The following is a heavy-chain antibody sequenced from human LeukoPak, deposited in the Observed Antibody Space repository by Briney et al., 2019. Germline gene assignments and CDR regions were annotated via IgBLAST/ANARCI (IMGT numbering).Heavy chain of an antibody. CDR2: ISAYNGDT. CDR3: ARDGGELLRHAALDI. J-gene: IGHJ3*02. Sequence: ASVKVSCKASGYTFTTYGITWVRQAPGQGLEWMGWISAYNGDTNYAQKFQGRVTMTTDTSTSTTYMELRSLTSDDTAVYYCARDGGELLRHAALDIWGQGTMVTVSS. CDR1: GYTFTTYG. D-gene: IGHD3-16*01. V-gene: IGHV1-18*01.